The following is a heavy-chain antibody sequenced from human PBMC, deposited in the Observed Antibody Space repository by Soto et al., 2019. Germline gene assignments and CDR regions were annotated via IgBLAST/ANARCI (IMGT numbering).Heavy chain of an antibody. Sequence: GGSLRLSCAASGFTFSSYGMHWVRQAPGKGLEWVSSISGSSSYIYYADSVKGRFTISRDNAKNSLYLQMNSLRAEDTAVYYCARDIDYYDSSGYYRDYWGQGTLVTVSS. CDR3: ARDIDYYDSSGYYRDY. CDR2: ISGSSSYI. D-gene: IGHD3-22*01. V-gene: IGHV3-21*01. J-gene: IGHJ4*02. CDR1: GFTFSSYG.